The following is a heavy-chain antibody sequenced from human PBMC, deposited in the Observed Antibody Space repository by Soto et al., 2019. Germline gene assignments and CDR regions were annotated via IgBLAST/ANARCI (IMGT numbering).Heavy chain of an antibody. CDR3: AKRSPYSSGWYSPIFDY. V-gene: IGHV3-23*01. CDR2: ISESGGST. Sequence: GWSLRLSCAASGFTFSSYAMSWVRQAPGKGLEWVSVISESGGSTHYADSVRGRFTVSRDNSKNSLSLRMNSLRDEDTAVYFCAKRSPYSSGWYSPIFDYWGQGALVTVSS. J-gene: IGHJ4*02. D-gene: IGHD6-13*01. CDR1: GFTFSSYA.